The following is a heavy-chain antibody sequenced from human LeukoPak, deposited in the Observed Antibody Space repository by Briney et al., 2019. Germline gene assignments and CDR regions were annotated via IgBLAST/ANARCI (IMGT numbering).Heavy chain of an antibody. CDR1: RGSISSGGHY. D-gene: IGHD4-17*01. CDR3: ARVSFTYGLLDS. V-gene: IGHV4-31*03. J-gene: IGHJ4*02. CDR2: TYFTGST. Sequence: SETLSLTCNVSRGSISSGGHYWSWIRQRPGKGLEWMGYTYFTGSTYYNPSLQSRLIISADTSMTQFSLRLRSVTAADTAVYYCARVSFTYGLLDSWGPGILVTVSS.